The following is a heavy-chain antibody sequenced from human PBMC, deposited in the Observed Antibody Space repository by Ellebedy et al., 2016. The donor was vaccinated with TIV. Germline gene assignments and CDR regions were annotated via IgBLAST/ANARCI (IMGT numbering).Heavy chain of an antibody. CDR2: ISGSGGST. D-gene: IGHD2-2*01. Sequence: GESLKISXAASGFTFSSYAMSWVRQAPGKGLEWVSAISGSGGSTYYADSVKGRFTISRDNSKNTLYLQMNSLRAEDTAVYYCAKPQSCSSTSCSAGWGQGTLVTVSS. J-gene: IGHJ4*02. CDR3: AKPQSCSSTSCSAG. V-gene: IGHV3-23*01. CDR1: GFTFSSYA.